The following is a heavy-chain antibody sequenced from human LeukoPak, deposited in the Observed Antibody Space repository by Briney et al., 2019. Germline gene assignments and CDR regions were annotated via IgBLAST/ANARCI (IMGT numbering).Heavy chain of an antibody. D-gene: IGHD2-2*01. CDR2: INPNSGDT. J-gene: IGHJ4*02. CDR1: GYTFTSYD. CDR3: ARDYCSSTSCLFDY. V-gene: IGHV1-2*06. Sequence: ASVKVSCKASGYTFTSYDINWLRQATGQGLEWMGRINPNSGDTNYAQKFQGRVAMTRDTSISTAFMELTRLRSDDTAVYYCARDYCSSTSCLFDYWGQGTLVTVSS.